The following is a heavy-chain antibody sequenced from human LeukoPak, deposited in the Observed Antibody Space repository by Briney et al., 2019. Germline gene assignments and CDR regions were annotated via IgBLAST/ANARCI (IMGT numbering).Heavy chain of an antibody. CDR1: GFTFSGSA. Sequence: GGSLRLSCAASGFTFSGSAMHWVRQASGKGLEWVGRIRSKANSYATAYAASVKGRFTVSRDDSKNTAYLQMNSLKTEDTAVYYCTRLAKLGIGVYNYYGMDVWGQGTTVTVSS. J-gene: IGHJ6*02. V-gene: IGHV3-73*01. D-gene: IGHD7-27*01. CDR3: TRLAKLGIGVYNYYGMDV. CDR2: IRSKANSYAT.